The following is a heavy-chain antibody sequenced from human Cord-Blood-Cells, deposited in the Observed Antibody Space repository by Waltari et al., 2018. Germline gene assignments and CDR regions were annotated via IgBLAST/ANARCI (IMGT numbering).Heavy chain of an antibody. J-gene: IGHJ4*02. CDR3: ARDALDRYYFDY. CDR1: GFTFSSYA. Sequence: QVQLVESGGGVVQPGRSLRLSCAASGFTFSSYAMHWVRQAPGKGLEWVAVISYDGSNKYYADSVKGRFTISRDNSKNTLYLQMNSLRAEDTAVYYCARDALDRYYFDYWGQGTLVTVSS. V-gene: IGHV3-30-3*01. D-gene: IGHD1-1*01. CDR2: ISYDGSNK.